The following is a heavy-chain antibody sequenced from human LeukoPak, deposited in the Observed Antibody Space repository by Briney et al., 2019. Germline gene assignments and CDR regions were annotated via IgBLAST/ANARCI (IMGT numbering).Heavy chain of an antibody. Sequence: PSETLSLTCAVYGGSFSGYYWSWIRHPPGKALEWIGYIYHTGSNNYKYSLKSRVTISLDTSKNRFSLRLTSVTAADTAVYYCARTFFTETWFDPWGQGTLVTVSS. V-gene: IGHV4-34*01. D-gene: IGHD3-3*01. CDR1: GGSFSGYY. CDR2: IYHTGSN. CDR3: ARTFFTETWFDP. J-gene: IGHJ5*02.